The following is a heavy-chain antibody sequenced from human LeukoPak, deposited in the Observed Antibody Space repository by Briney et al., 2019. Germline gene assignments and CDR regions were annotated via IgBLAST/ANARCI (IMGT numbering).Heavy chain of an antibody. CDR2: ISTYNGDT. CDR1: GYTFNTYG. Sequence: ASVKVSCRASGYTFNTYGISWVRQAPGQGLEWMGWISTYNGDTSYVQNLQGRVTMTTDTSTSTAYMELMSLRSDDTAVYYCLRDAQRPRLTPDYWGQGTLVTVSS. CDR3: LRDAQRPRLTPDY. D-gene: IGHD6-25*01. J-gene: IGHJ4*02. V-gene: IGHV1-18*01.